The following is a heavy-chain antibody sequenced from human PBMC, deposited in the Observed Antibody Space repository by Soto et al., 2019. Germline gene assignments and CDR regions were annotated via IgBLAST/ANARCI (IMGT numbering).Heavy chain of an antibody. Sequence: EVQLLESGGGLVQPGGSIRLSCAASGFTFSSYAMSWVRQAPGKGLEWVSAISGSGGSTYYADSVKGRFTISRDNSKNTLYVQMNSLRAEDTAVYYCAKDLDDCGSTTCYTPFDYWGQGTLVTVSS. J-gene: IGHJ4*02. D-gene: IGHD2-2*02. CDR2: ISGSGGST. V-gene: IGHV3-23*01. CDR1: GFTFSSYA. CDR3: AKDLDDCGSTTCYTPFDY.